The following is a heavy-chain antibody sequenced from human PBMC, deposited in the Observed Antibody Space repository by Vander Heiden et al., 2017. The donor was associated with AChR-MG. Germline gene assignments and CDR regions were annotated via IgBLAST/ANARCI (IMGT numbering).Heavy chain of an antibody. J-gene: IGHJ5*02. Sequence: EVQLVESGGGLVKTGGSLRLHCAASGLTFSSYSMNWVRQAPGKGLEWVSSISISSSYIYYADSVKGRFTISRDNAKNSLYLQMNSLRAEDTAVYYCAREAFRSPYYPWGQGTLVTVSS. CDR2: ISISSSYI. CDR1: GLTFSSYS. CDR3: AREAFRSPYYP. V-gene: IGHV3-21*01. D-gene: IGHD2-21*01.